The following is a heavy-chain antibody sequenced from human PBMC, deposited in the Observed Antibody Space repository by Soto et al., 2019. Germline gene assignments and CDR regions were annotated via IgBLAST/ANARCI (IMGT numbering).Heavy chain of an antibody. CDR1: GFTFSSYS. D-gene: IGHD5-18*01. V-gene: IGHV3-21*01. CDR3: ARDQPGYSYGYGLGY. J-gene: IGHJ4*02. CDR2: ISSSSSYI. Sequence: EVQLVESGGGLVKPGGSLRLSCAASGFTFSSYSMNWVRQAPGKGLEWVSSISSSSSYIYYADSVKGRFTISRDNANNSLYLQMNSLSAEDTAVYYCARDQPGYSYGYGLGYWCQGTLVTFSS.